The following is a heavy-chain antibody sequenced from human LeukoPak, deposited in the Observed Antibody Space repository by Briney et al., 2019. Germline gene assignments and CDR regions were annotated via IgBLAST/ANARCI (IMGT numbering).Heavy chain of an antibody. CDR1: GFTFSSYG. CDR3: AKDPYY. Sequence: PGGSLRLSCAASGFTFSSYGMHWVRQAPGKGLEWVAVISYDGSNKYYAASVKGRFTISRDNSKNTLYLQMNSLRAEDTAVYYCAKDPYYWGQGTLVTVSS. J-gene: IGHJ4*02. CDR2: ISYDGSNK. V-gene: IGHV3-30*18.